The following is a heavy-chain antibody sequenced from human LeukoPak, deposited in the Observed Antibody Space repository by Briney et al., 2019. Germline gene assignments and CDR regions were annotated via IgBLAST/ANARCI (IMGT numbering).Heavy chain of an antibody. J-gene: IGHJ6*02. CDR3: ARDGGPRSYYYYYGMDV. V-gene: IGHV3-21*01. CDR1: GFTFSSYS. CDR2: ISSSSSYI. D-gene: IGHD1-14*01. Sequence: GGSLRLSCAASGFTFSSYSMNWARQAPGKGLEWVSSISSSSSYIYYADSVKGRFTISRDNAKNSLYLQMNSLRAEDTAVYYCARDGGPRSYYYYYGMDVWGQGTTVTVSS.